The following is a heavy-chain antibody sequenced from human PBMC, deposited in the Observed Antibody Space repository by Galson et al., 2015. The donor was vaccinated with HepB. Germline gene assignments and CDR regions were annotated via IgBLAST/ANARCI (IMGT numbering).Heavy chain of an antibody. D-gene: IGHD4-11*01. Sequence: SLRLSCAASGLTLRSYWMHWVRQGPGKGLVWVPLINTDGGSTSYADSVKGRFTVSRDNAKNTLFLQMNSLTPEDTAIYYCVRGLGVTGALDPWGQGTLVTVSS. V-gene: IGHV3-74*01. CDR3: VRGLGVTGALDP. CDR1: GLTLRSYW. J-gene: IGHJ5*02. CDR2: INTDGGST.